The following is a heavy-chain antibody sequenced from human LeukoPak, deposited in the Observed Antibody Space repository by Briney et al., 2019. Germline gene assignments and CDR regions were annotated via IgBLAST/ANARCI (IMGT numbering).Heavy chain of an antibody. D-gene: IGHD3-3*01. J-gene: IGHJ4*02. CDR1: GGTFSSYA. CDR3: ATGGPSGYSTPFGY. Sequence: ASVKVSCKASGGTFSSYAISWVRQAPGQGLEWMGRIIPILGIANYAQKFQGRVTITADKSTSTAYMELSSLRSEDTAVYYCATGGPSGYSTPFGYWGQGTLVTVSS. V-gene: IGHV1-69*04. CDR2: IIPILGIA.